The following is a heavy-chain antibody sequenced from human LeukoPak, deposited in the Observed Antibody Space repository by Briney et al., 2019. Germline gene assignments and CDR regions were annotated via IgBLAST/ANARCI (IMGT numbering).Heavy chain of an antibody. J-gene: IGHJ5*02. CDR3: ARRGGNYYGSGSVNWFDP. D-gene: IGHD3-10*01. CDR2: IYYSGST. V-gene: IGHV4-39*01. Sequence: SETLSLTCTVSGGSISSSSYYWGWIRQPPGKGLEWIGSIYYSGSTYYNPSLKSRVTISVDTSKNQFPLKLSSVTAADTAVNYCARRGGNYYGSGSVNWFDPWGQGTLVTVSS. CDR1: GGSISSSSYY.